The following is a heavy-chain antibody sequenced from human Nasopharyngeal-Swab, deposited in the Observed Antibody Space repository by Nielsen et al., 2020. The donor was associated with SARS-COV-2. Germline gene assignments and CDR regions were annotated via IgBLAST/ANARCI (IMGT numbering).Heavy chain of an antibody. CDR1: GFTFSSYS. D-gene: IGHD4-17*01. V-gene: IGHV3-48*04. CDR2: ISSSSSTI. Sequence: GGSLRLSCAASGFTFSSYSMSWVRQAPGKGLEWVSYISSSSSTIYYADSVKGRFTISRDNAKNSLYLQMNSLRAEDTAVYYCARAKYGDPYYYYYYMDVWGKGTTVTVSS. CDR3: ARAKYGDPYYYYYYMDV. J-gene: IGHJ6*03.